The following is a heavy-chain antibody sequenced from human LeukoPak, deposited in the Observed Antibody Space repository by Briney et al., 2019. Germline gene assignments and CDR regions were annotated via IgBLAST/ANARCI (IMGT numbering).Heavy chain of an antibody. CDR1: GFTFTSYE. Sequence: GGSLRLSCAASGFTFTSYEMNWVRQAPGKRLEWVSYISSSGSTIYYADSVKGRFTISRDNAKNSLYLQMNSLRAEDTAVYYCARGQEEYTAMVYYYYYGMDVWGQGTTVTVSS. J-gene: IGHJ6*02. CDR2: ISSSGSTI. V-gene: IGHV3-48*03. CDR3: ARGQEEYTAMVYYYYYGMDV. D-gene: IGHD5-18*01.